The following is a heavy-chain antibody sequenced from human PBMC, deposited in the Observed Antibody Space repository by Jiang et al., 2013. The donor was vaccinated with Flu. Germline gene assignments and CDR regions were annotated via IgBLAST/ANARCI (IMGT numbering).Heavy chain of an antibody. D-gene: IGHD3-10*01. Sequence: VQLLESGGGLVQPGGSLRLSCAASGFTFSSYAMSWVRQAPGKGLEWVSAISGSGGSTYYADSVKGRFTISRDNSKNTLYLQMNSLGAEDTAVYYCAKFATGGYYGSGSYYIRYFDYWGQGTLVTVSS. CDR1: GFTFSSYA. CDR3: AKFATGGYYGSGSYYIRYFDY. J-gene: IGHJ4*02. CDR2: ISGSGGST. V-gene: IGHV3-23*01.